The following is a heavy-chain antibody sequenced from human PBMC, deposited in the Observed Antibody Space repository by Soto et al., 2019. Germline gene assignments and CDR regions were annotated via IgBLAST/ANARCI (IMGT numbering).Heavy chain of an antibody. D-gene: IGHD3-10*01. V-gene: IGHV3-74*01. Sequence: EVQLVESGGGLVQPGGSLRLSCAASEFTFSSHWMHWVRQAPGKGLLWVSCISTDGSITRYADSVKGRFTISRDNAKNAVYWQRDSLRDADTAVYYCAGPGGGSGMGLDPWGQGTLVTVSS. CDR1: EFTFSSHW. CDR3: AGPGGGSGMGLDP. CDR2: ISTDGSIT. J-gene: IGHJ5*02.